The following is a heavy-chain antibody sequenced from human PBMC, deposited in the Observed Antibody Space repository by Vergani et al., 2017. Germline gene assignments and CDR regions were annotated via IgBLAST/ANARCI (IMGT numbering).Heavy chain of an antibody. Sequence: EVQLVESGGGLVQPGRSLRLSCAASGFTFDDYAMHWVRQAPGKGLEWVSAISGSGGSTYYADSVKGRFTISRDNSKNTLYLQMNSLRDEDTALYYCAKVREKKYYVDYWGQGTLVTVSS. CDR1: GFTFDDYA. V-gene: IGHV3-23*04. CDR3: AKVREKKYYVDY. J-gene: IGHJ4*02. CDR2: ISGSGGST. D-gene: IGHD5-24*01.